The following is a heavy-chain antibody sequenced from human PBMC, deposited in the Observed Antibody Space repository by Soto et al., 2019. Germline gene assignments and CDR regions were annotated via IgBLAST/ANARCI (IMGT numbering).Heavy chain of an antibody. Sequence: SETLSLTCTVSGGSISSYYWSWIRLPPGKGLEWIGYIYYSGSTNYNPFLKSRVTISVDTSKNQFSLKLSSVTAADTAVYYCARRWGRTFDYWGQGTLVTVSS. J-gene: IGHJ4*02. CDR3: ARRWGRTFDY. CDR2: IYYSGST. CDR1: GGSISSYY. D-gene: IGHD7-27*01. V-gene: IGHV4-59*08.